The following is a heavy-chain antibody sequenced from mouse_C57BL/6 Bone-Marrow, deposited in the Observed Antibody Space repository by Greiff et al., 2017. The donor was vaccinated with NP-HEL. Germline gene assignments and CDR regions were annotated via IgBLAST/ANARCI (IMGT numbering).Heavy chain of an antibody. D-gene: IGHD1-1*01. V-gene: IGHV5-6*01. CDR1: GFTFSSYG. Sequence: EVQRVESGGDLVKPGGSLKLSCAASGFTFSSYGMSWVRQTPDKRLEWVATISSGGSYTYYPDSVKGRFPISRDNAKNTLYLQMSSLKSEDTAMYYCARPHYYGSTLYWYFDVWGTGTTVTVSS. J-gene: IGHJ1*03. CDR3: ARPHYYGSTLYWYFDV. CDR2: ISSGGSYT.